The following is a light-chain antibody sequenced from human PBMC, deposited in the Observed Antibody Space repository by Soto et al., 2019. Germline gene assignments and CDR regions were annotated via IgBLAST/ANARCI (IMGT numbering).Light chain of an antibody. Sequence: EIVLTQSPGTLSLSPGDRATLSCRASQSVGSNYLAWYQQKPGQAPRLPIYGASNRATGIPDTFSGSGSGPDFTLTISRLEPEDFAVYYCQQYGSAPSTFGGGTKVEIK. CDR1: QSVGSNY. CDR2: GAS. J-gene: IGKJ4*01. CDR3: QQYGSAPST. V-gene: IGKV3-20*01.